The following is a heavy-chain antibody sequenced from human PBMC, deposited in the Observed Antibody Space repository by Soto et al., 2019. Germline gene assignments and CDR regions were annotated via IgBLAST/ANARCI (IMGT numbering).Heavy chain of an antibody. CDR1: GFIFSSRA. CDR3: AKAGPYCSSISCPWMDV. D-gene: IGHD2-2*01. CDR2: ISGSGYNT. V-gene: IGHV3-23*01. Sequence: GGSLRLSCAASGFIFSSRAMSWVRQAPGKGLEWASAISGSGYNTYYADSVKGRFTISRDNSKNTLYLQMNSLRVEDTAVYYCAKAGPYCSSISCPWMDVWGKGTTVTVSS. J-gene: IGHJ6*04.